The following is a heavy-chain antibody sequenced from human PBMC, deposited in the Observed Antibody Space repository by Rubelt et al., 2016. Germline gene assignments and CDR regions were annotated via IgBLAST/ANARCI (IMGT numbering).Heavy chain of an antibody. J-gene: IGHJ4*02. CDR3: ARDSPVPWFSY. V-gene: IGHV3-7*01. CDR1: GFTLSTNA. Sequence: VQLVESGGGVVQPGRSLRLSCAASGFTLSTNAMQWVRQAPGKGLEWVANIKEDGSAKSYVGSVKGRFTVSRVNTKNSLYLQMNSRRAEETAVYYCARDSPVPWFSYWGQGTLVTVSS. D-gene: IGHD3-10*01. CDR2: IKEDGSAK.